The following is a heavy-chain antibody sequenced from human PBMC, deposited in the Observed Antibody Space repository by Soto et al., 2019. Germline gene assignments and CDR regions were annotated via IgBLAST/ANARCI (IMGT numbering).Heavy chain of an antibody. D-gene: IGHD2-2*01. CDR3: ERVVPGAEAWFGP. J-gene: IGHJ5*02. V-gene: IGHV1-18*04. Sequence: GASVKASCKASRYSSTSYGRSSVRQAPGQGLEWMGWITTYNGNTNYAQKLQGRVTMTTDTSTSTDYMELRSMRSEDTAVYYCERVVPGAEAWFGPWGQGTLVTVYS. CDR1: RYSSTSYG. CDR2: ITTYNGNT.